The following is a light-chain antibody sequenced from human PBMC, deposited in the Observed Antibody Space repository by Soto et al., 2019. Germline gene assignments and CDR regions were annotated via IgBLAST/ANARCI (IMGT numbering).Light chain of an antibody. V-gene: IGLV1-44*01. CDR1: SSNIAYNA. CDR3: AAWDDSLNGPTWV. J-gene: IGLJ3*02. CDR2: NDN. Sequence: QSVLTQPPSASGTPGQRVTISCSGGSSNIAYNAVNWYQMVPGTAPKVLIYNDNQRPSGVPDRFSGSKSGTSASLAIIGLQSEDEADYFCAAWDDSLNGPTWVFGGGTKLTVL.